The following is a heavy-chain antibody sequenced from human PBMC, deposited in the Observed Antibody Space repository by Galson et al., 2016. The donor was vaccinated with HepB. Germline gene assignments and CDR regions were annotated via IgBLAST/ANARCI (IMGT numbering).Heavy chain of an antibody. Sequence: QSGAEVKKPGESLRISCKASGYSFMPYWIGWVRQMPGKGLEWMGIIYPGDSDARYRASFQGQVTISVDNSISTAYLPWSSLKTSDTATYYCARHRGVNGGELQYWGQGTLVTVSS. CDR1: GYSFMPYW. D-gene: IGHD3-10*01. CDR3: ARHRGVNGGELQY. CDR2: IYPGDSDA. J-gene: IGHJ4*02. V-gene: IGHV5-51*01.